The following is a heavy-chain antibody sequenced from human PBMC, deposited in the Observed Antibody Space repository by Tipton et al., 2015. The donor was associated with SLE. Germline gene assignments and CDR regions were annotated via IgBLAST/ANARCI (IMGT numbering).Heavy chain of an antibody. D-gene: IGHD6-19*01. Sequence: KPSETLSLTCAVYGESFSGYYWSWIRQPPGKGLEWIGEINHSGSTNYNPSLKSRVTISTDTSKNQFSLSLNSVTAADTAIYYCVKGQEVAATNYYYYMDVWGKGTTVTVS. CDR3: VKGQEVAATNYYYYMDV. J-gene: IGHJ6*03. CDR2: INHSGST. V-gene: IGHV4-34*01. CDR1: GESFSGYY.